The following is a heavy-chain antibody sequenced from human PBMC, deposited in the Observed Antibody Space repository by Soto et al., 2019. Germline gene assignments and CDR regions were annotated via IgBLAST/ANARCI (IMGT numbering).Heavy chain of an antibody. V-gene: IGHV1-69*13. Sequence: ASVKVSCKASGGTFSSYAISWVRQAPGQGLEWMGGIIPIFGTANYAQKFQGRVTITADESTSTAYMELSSLRSEDTAVYYCAILENSSGWYPFDYWGQGTLVTVSS. J-gene: IGHJ4*02. CDR1: GGTFSSYA. CDR3: AILENSSGWYPFDY. CDR2: IIPIFGTA. D-gene: IGHD6-19*01.